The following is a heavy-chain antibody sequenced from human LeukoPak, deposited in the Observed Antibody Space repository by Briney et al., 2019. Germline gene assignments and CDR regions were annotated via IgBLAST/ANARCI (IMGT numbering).Heavy chain of an antibody. Sequence: PGGSLRLSCAGSGFTFSSYWMSWVRQAPGKGLEWVANINQDGSEKYYVDSVKGRFTISRDNAKNSLYLQINSLRAEDTAVYYCARPYSSSEAFDIWGQGTMVTVSS. J-gene: IGHJ3*02. CDR2: INQDGSEK. CDR1: GFTFSSYW. CDR3: ARPYSSSEAFDI. D-gene: IGHD6-13*01. V-gene: IGHV3-7*04.